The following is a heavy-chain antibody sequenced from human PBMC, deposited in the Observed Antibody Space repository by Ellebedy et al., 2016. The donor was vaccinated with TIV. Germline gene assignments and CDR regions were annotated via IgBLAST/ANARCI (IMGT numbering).Heavy chain of an antibody. D-gene: IGHD2-15*01. CDR2: IYYSGST. Sequence: SETLSLXXTVSGGSISSGGYYWSWIRQHPGKGLEWIGYIYYSGSTYYNPSLKSRVTISVDTSKKQFSLKLSSVTAADTAVYYCARDIVVAATDYYYHGMDVWGQGTTVTVSS. CDR1: GGSISSGGYY. CDR3: ARDIVVAATDYYYHGMDV. V-gene: IGHV4-31*03. J-gene: IGHJ6*02.